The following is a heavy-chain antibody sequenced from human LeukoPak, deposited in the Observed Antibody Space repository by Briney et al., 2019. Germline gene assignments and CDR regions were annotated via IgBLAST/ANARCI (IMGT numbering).Heavy chain of an antibody. D-gene: IGHD5-12*01. CDR3: AGEPTWMDRPY. J-gene: IGHJ4*02. CDR1: GFTFSSYS. CDR2: INSNSNYI. Sequence: GESLRLSCAASGFTFSSYSMNWVRQAPGKGLEWVSSINSNSNYIYYADSVKGRFTISRDNAKNSLYLQMNSLRVDDTAVYYCAGEPTWMDRPYWGQGTLVTVSS. V-gene: IGHV3-21*01.